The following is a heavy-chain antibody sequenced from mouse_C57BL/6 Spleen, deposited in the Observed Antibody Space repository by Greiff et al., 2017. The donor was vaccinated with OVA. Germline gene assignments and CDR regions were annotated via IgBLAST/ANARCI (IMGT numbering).Heavy chain of an antibody. V-gene: IGHV2-2*01. D-gene: IGHD1-1*01. Sequence: QVQLKESGPGLVQPSQSLSITCTVSGFSLTSYGVHWVRQSPGKGLEWLGVIWSGGSTDYNAAFISRLSISKDNSKSQVFFKMNSLQADDTAIYYCARAGVITTVVAPYAMDYWGQGTSVTVSS. CDR2: IWSGGST. CDR1: GFSLTSYG. J-gene: IGHJ4*01. CDR3: ARAGVITTVVAPYAMDY.